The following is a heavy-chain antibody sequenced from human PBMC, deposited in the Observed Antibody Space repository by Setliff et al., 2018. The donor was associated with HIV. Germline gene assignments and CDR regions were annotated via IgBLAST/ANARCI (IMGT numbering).Heavy chain of an antibody. Sequence: PGGSLRLSCTASGFSIDDYAMNWFRQAPGRGLEWVSAVSNTGRRTFYADSVKGRFTISKDNFENVVYLQMNSLRVDDTALYYCVKDAYSTGKPGISWGQGTQVTVSS. J-gene: IGHJ4*02. D-gene: IGHD2-8*02. CDR3: VKDAYSTGKPGIS. CDR1: GFSIDDYA. CDR2: VSNTGRRT. V-gene: IGHV3-23*05.